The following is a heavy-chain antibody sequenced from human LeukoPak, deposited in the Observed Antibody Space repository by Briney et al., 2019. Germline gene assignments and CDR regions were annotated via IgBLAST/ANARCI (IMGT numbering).Heavy chain of an antibody. Sequence: GRSLRLSCAASGFTFSSYGMPWVRQAPGKGLEWVAVIWYDGSNKYYADSVKGRFTISRDNSKNTLYLQMNCLRAEDTAVYYCARGPSLYCSGGSCYSGWFDPWGQGTLVTVSS. J-gene: IGHJ5*02. CDR2: IWYDGSNK. D-gene: IGHD2-15*01. V-gene: IGHV3-33*01. CDR1: GFTFSSYG. CDR3: ARGPSLYCSGGSCYSGWFDP.